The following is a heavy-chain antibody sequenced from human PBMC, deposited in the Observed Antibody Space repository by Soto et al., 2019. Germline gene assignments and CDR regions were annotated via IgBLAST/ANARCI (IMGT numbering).Heavy chain of an antibody. CDR2: IYPSDSDT. D-gene: IGHD2-15*01. V-gene: IGHV5-51*01. J-gene: IGHJ4*02. CDR1: GFSFTNYW. CDR3: ARPGVCSGGSCYPDY. Sequence: GESLKISCKGSGFSFTNYWIGWVRQMPGKGLEWMGIIYPSDSDTRYSPSFQGQVIISADRSISTAYLQWSSLKASDTAIYYCARPGVCSGGSCYPDYWGQGALVTVSS.